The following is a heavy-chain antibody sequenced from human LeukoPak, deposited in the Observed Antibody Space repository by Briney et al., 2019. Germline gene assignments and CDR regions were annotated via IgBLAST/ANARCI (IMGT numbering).Heavy chain of an antibody. CDR3: ASGIAARLNYYYYYMDV. D-gene: IGHD6-6*01. V-gene: IGHV4-38-2*01. CDR2: IYHSGGS. Sequence: PSETLSLTCVVSGYSISNDYYWGWIRQPPGKGLEWIGNIYHSGGSYYNPSLKSRVTILVDTSKNQFSLKLSSVTAADTAVYYCASGIAARLNYYYYYMDVWGKGTTVTVSS. J-gene: IGHJ6*03. CDR1: GYSISNDYY.